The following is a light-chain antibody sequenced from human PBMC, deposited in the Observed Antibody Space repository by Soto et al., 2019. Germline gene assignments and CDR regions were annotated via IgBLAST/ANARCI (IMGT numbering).Light chain of an antibody. V-gene: IGKV3-20*01. CDR3: QQYGSSGP. CDR1: QSVSNNY. J-gene: IGKJ1*01. Sequence: EIVLTQTPGTLSLSPGERATLSCRASQSVSNNYLAWYQQKPGQAPRLLIYGASNRATGIPDRFSGSGSGTDFTLTISRLEPEDFAVYYCQQYGSSGPFAQGPKVDIK. CDR2: GAS.